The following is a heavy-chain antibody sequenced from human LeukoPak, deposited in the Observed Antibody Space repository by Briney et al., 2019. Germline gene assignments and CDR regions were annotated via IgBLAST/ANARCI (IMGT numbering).Heavy chain of an antibody. CDR3: AKSLGSSSWDYYYYYYMDV. CDR1: GFSFSDYG. J-gene: IGHJ6*03. V-gene: IGHV3-7*01. CDR2: LKQDGSET. D-gene: IGHD6-13*01. Sequence: PGGSLRLSCGASGFSFSDYGMHWVRQAPGKGLEWVANLKQDGSETDSVDSLKGRFTISRDNAKNSLYLQMNSLRAEDTAVYYCAKSLGSSSWDYYYYYYMDVWGKGTTVTVSS.